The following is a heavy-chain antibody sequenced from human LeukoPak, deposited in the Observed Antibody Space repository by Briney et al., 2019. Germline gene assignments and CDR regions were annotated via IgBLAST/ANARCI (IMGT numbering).Heavy chain of an antibody. J-gene: IGHJ3*02. CDR1: GFTFSSYS. CDR3: ARDGDSSGYYAAFDI. Sequence: GGSLRLSCAASGFTFSSYSMNWVRQAPGKGLEWLSYISSSSSIIYYADSVKGRFTISRDNAKNSLYLQMNSLRDEDTAVYYCARDGDSSGYYAAFDIWGHGTMVTVSS. D-gene: IGHD3-22*01. CDR2: ISSSSSII. V-gene: IGHV3-48*02.